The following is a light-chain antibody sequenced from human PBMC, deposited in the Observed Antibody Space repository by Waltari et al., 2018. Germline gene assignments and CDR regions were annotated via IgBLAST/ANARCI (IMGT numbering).Light chain of an antibody. J-gene: IGLJ2*01. CDR3: FTVDDNSLRR. CDR2: RDS. V-gene: IGLV3-27*01. Sequence: SYELTQPSSVSVSTGQTARSTCSGDVLGKKFIRWFQQKPGKATVLLIFRDSERPSGIPERFSGSSSGTTVTSTISGAQVEDEADYYCFTVDDNSLRRVGGGTKLTVL. CDR1: VLGKKF.